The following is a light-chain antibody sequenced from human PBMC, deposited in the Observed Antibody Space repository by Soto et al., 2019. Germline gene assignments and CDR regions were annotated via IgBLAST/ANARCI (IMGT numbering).Light chain of an antibody. CDR3: CSFVGSHWV. CDR2: DVT. CDR1: SSDIGRYIY. V-gene: IGLV2-11*01. J-gene: IGLJ3*02. Sequence: QSALTQPRSVSESPGQSVTISCTGTSSDIGRYIYVSWYQQHPGKAPKLLIYDVTRRPSGVPDRFSGSKSDNTASLTISGLQAEDEADYYCCSFVGSHWVFGGGTKLTV.